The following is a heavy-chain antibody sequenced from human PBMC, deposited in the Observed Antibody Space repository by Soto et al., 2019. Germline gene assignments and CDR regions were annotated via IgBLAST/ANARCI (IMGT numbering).Heavy chain of an antibody. CDR2: INDRGSI. D-gene: IGHD3-9*01. CDR1: GGSFSGYY. Sequence: QVQLQQWGAGPLRPLETLSLTCGVSGGSFSGYYWAWIRQSPGKGLEWIGEINDRGSINYNPSLKSRVSISVDTSTNHYSLNMRSVPAADTAVYYCARESHDILTGPPWVWYFDLWGRGTLVTVSS. CDR3: ARESHDILTGPPWVWYFDL. V-gene: IGHV4-34*01. J-gene: IGHJ2*01.